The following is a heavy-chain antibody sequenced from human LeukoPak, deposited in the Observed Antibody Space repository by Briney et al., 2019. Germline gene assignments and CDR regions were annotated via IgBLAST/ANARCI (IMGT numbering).Heavy chain of an antibody. D-gene: IGHD3-10*01. Sequence: PSETLSLTCTVSGGSISSGGYYWSWIRQPPGKGLEWIGYIYYSGSTYYNPSLKSRVTISVDTSKNQFSLKLSSVTAADTAVYYCARTPAYGSGSYRSNYYYYGMDVWGQGTTVTVSS. J-gene: IGHJ6*02. CDR2: IYYSGST. V-gene: IGHV4-30-4*01. CDR3: ARTPAYGSGSYRSNYYYYGMDV. CDR1: GGSISSGGYY.